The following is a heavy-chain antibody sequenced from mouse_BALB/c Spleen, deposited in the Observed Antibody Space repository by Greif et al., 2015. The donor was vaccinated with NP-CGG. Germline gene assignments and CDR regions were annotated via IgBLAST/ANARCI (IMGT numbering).Heavy chain of an antibody. CDR1: GYSFTGYY. V-gene: IGHV1-31*01. CDR2: INPYNGAT. CDR3: ARGDYYGYGY. Sequence: SGPELVKPGASVKISCKASGYSFTGYYMHWVKQSHVKSLEWIGRINPYNGATSYNQNFKDKASLTVDKSSSTAYMELHSLTSEDSAVYYCARGDYYGYGYWGQGTTLTVSP. J-gene: IGHJ2*01. D-gene: IGHD1-2*01.